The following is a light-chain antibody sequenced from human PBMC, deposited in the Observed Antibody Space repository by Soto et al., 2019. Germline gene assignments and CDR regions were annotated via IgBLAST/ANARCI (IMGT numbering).Light chain of an antibody. Sequence: DIVMTQSPDSLAVSLGERATINCKSSQSVLYNSNNKNYLAWYQQKPGQPPKLLIYWASTRESGVPDRFSGSGSGTDFTLTISSLQAEDVAVYCCQQYSSPWTFGQGTKVEIK. CDR2: WAS. CDR3: QQYSSPWT. V-gene: IGKV4-1*01. J-gene: IGKJ1*01. CDR1: QSVLYNSNNKNY.